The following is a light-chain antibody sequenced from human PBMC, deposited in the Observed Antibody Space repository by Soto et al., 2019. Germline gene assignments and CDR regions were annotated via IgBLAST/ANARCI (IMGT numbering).Light chain of an antibody. J-gene: IGLJ1*01. CDR2: EVN. CDR1: SSDVGRYNL. CDR3: CTYAGLYV. Sequence: ALTQPASVSGSPGQSITISCTGTSSDVGRYNLVSWYQQHPGKAPKLLIYEVNKRPSGVSSRFSGSKSRNTASLTISGLQAEDEADYYCCTYAGLYVFGIGTKVTVL. V-gene: IGLV2-23*02.